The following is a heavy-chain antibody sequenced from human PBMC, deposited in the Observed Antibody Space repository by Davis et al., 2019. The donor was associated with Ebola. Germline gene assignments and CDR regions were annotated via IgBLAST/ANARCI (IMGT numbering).Heavy chain of an antibody. J-gene: IGHJ4*02. CDR1: GFTFSSYA. CDR2: ISGSGGST. D-gene: IGHD3-10*01. V-gene: IGHV3-23*01. CDR3: AKEIRGDIDY. Sequence: GESLKISCAASGFTFSSYAMSWVRQAPGKGLEWVSAISGSGGSTYYAGSVKGRFTISRDNSQNTLYLQMNSLRAEDMAVYYCAKEIRGDIDYWGQGTLVTVSS.